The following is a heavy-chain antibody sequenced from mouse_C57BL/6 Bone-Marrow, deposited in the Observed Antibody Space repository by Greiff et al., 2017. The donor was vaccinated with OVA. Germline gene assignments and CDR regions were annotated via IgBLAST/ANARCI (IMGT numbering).Heavy chain of an antibody. CDR2: ISSGGSYT. CDR1: GFTFSSYG. J-gene: IGHJ1*03. V-gene: IGHV5-6*01. CDR3: ARHDTVVAHWYFDV. D-gene: IGHD1-1*01. Sequence: EVQGVESGGDLVKPGGSLKLSCAASGFTFSSYGMSWVRQTPDKRLEWVATISSGGSYTYYPDSVKGRFTISRDNAKNTLYLQMSSLKSEYTAMYYCARHDTVVAHWYFDVWGTGTTVTVSS.